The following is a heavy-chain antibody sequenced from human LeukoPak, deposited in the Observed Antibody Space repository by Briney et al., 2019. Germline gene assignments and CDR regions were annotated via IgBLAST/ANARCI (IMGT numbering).Heavy chain of an antibody. V-gene: IGHV3-30*18. CDR3: AKDSDPYYYDSSGYPDY. CDR1: GFTFSSYG. Sequence: GGSLRLSCAASGFTFSSYGMHWVRQAPGKGLEWVAVISYDRSNKYYADSMEGRFTISRDNSKNTLYLQMNSLRAEDTAVYYCAKDSDPYYYDSSGYPDYWGQGTLVTASS. CDR2: ISYDRSNK. D-gene: IGHD3-22*01. J-gene: IGHJ4*02.